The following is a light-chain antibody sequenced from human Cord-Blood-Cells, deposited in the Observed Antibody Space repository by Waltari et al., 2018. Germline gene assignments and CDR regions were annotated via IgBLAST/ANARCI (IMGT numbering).Light chain of an antibody. J-gene: IGLJ1*01. V-gene: IGLV1-40*01. Sequence: QSVLTQPPPVSGAPGQRVTISCTGSRSNIGAGYALPWYQQLPGTAPKLLIYGNSNRPSGVPDRFSGSKSGTSASLAITGLQAEDEADYYCQSYDSSLSGYVFGTGTKVTVL. CDR2: GNS. CDR1: RSNIGAGYA. CDR3: QSYDSSLSGYV.